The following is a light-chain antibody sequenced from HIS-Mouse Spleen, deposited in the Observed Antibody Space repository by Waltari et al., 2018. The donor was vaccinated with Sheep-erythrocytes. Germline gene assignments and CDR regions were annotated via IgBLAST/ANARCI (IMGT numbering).Light chain of an antibody. V-gene: IGKV3-15*01. Sequence: EIVMTQSPATLSVSPAVRSTLSCRASQSVSSNVAWYPQNPGQAPMLLIYVASTRATGIPARFSGSGSGTEFTLTISSMQSEDFAVYYCQQYNNWPPGTFGQGTKLEIK. J-gene: IGKJ2*02. CDR2: VAS. CDR1: QSVSSN. CDR3: QQYNNWPPGT.